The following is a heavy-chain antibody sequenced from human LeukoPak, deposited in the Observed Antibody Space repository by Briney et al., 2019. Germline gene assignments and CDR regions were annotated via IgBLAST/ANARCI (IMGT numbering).Heavy chain of an antibody. D-gene: IGHD1-1*01. J-gene: IGHJ6*02. Sequence: ASVKVSCKASGYTSTSYGISWVRQAPGQGLEWMGWISAYNGNTNYAQKLQGRVTMTTDTSTSTAYMELRSLRSDDTAVYYCARDGMDPRHYYGMDVWGQGTTVTVSS. CDR3: ARDGMDPRHYYGMDV. CDR2: ISAYNGNT. CDR1: GYTSTSYG. V-gene: IGHV1-18*01.